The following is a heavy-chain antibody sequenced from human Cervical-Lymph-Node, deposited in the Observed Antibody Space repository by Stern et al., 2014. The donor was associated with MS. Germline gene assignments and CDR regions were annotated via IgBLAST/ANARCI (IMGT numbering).Heavy chain of an antibody. Sequence: QLVQSGAEVKKPGASVKLSCKASGYTFSRYYLHWVRQAPGQGLEWMGLINPDGGSPYYAQSVPDRVTFTTDTSKTTLYLEVRSLRSDDTAGYYGARDTTGHFDFWGQGTLLTVSS. CDR1: GYTFSRYY. V-gene: IGHV1-46*04. CDR3: ARDTTGHFDF. CDR2: INPDGGSP. D-gene: IGHD2/OR15-2a*01. J-gene: IGHJ4*02.